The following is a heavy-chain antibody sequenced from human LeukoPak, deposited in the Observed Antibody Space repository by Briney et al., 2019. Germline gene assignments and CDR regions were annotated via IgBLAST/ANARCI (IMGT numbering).Heavy chain of an antibody. J-gene: IGHJ4*02. CDR3: ARRGVGASLDY. D-gene: IGHD1-26*01. CDR1: GYSISSGHY. Sequence: SETLSLTCTVSGYSISSGHYWGWIRQSPGKGLEWIGSIYHSGSTYYNPSVKSLITISVDTSKNQFSLKLSSVTAADTAVYYCARRGVGASLDYWGQGTLVTVSS. CDR2: IYHSGST. V-gene: IGHV4-38-2*02.